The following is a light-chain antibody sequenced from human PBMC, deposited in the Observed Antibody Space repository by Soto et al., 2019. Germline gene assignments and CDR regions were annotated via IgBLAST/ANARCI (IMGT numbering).Light chain of an antibody. V-gene: IGKV3-20*01. CDR2: GAT. CDR1: QGVSGNY. CDR3: QQYGRSATFT. Sequence: ETVLTPSPGTLSLSPGERATLSCRASQGVSGNYLAWYQQKLGQAPTRLVYGATSRATGIPDRLSGSVSGTDFPHTISRLEPEDFPVYYCQQYGRSATFTFGPGTKVDIK. J-gene: IGKJ3*01.